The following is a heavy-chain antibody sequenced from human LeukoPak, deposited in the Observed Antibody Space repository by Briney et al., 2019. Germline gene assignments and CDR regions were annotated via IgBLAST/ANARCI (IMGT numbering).Heavy chain of an antibody. D-gene: IGHD3-22*01. J-gene: IGHJ4*02. Sequence: VASVKVSCKASGYTFTSYGISWVRQAPGQGLECMGCINNGNKHYAQKLQGRHTMTTHTSTSTVYMELRSLRSDDTAVYYCARGSPPRRNYDRRGYYSYYFDYWGQGTLVTVSS. CDR2: INNGNK. CDR3: ARGSPPRRNYDRRGYYSYYFDY. V-gene: IGHV1-18*01. CDR1: GYTFTSYG.